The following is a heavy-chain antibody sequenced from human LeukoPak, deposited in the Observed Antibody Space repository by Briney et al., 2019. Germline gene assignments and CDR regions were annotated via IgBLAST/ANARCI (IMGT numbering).Heavy chain of an antibody. D-gene: IGHD3-16*02. CDR2: IYHSGST. CDR1: GGSISSGGYS. CDR3: ARALLSDFGAFDI. J-gene: IGHJ3*02. Sequence: SETLSLTCAVSGGSISSGGYSWSWIRQPPGKGLEWIVYIYHSGSTYYNPSLKSRVTISVDRSKNQFSLKLSSVTAADTAVYYCARALLSDFGAFDIWGQGTMVTVSS. V-gene: IGHV4-30-2*01.